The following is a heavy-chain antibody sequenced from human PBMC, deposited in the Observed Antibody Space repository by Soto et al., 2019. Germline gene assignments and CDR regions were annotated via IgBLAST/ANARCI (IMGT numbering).Heavy chain of an antibody. Sequence: ASVKVSCKASGYTFTSYAMHWVRQAPGQRLEWMGWINAGNGNTKYSQEFQGRVTITADKSTTTAYMELSSLRSEDTAVYYCARDIAADAYNSWGQGTLVTVSS. CDR2: INAGNGNT. CDR1: GYTFTSYA. V-gene: IGHV1-3*03. J-gene: IGHJ5*02. CDR3: ARDIAADAYNS. D-gene: IGHD2-21*01.